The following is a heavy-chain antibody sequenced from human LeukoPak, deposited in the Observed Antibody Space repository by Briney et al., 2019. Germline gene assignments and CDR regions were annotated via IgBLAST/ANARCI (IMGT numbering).Heavy chain of an antibody. CDR2: LYPSGST. J-gene: IGHJ4*02. V-gene: IGHV4-4*09. CDR1: GGSISSDY. CDR3: ARHWEDHFDY. Sequence: SETLSLTCAVSGGSISSDYWSWIRQPPGKGLEWIGNLYPSGSTNSNASLKSRVCISVDTSKKQCSLKLSSVPDAHTAVYYCARHWEDHFDYWGQGTLVTVSS. D-gene: IGHD1-26*01.